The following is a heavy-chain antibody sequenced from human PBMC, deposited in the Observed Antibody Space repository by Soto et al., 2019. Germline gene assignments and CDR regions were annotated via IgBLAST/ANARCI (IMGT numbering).Heavy chain of an antibody. D-gene: IGHD3-16*01. CDR1: GGTFSNYP. CDR3: ARGNSLVMLAYSYGMDV. Sequence: SVKVSCKFSGGTFSNYPITWVRQAPGQGLEWVGGIIPSIGTADFSQRFQGRVTITADESTTTAYMELSSLTSDDTAVYFCARGNSLVMLAYSYGMDVWGQGTPVTVSS. J-gene: IGHJ6*02. V-gene: IGHV1-69*13. CDR2: IIPSIGTA.